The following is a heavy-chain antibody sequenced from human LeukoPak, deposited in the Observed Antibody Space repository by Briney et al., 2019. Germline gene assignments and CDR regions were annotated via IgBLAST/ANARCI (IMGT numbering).Heavy chain of an antibody. CDR3: ATEGDYSLDY. CDR1: GYSLSELL. V-gene: IGHV1-24*01. Sequence: ASVKVSCKVSGYSLSELLIHWVRQPLGKGLEWMAGIDHENGEEVSAQNFQGRVTVAKDTSTDTAYMGLSGLKSDDSAIYYCATEGDYSLDYWGQGTLVIVSS. CDR2: IDHENGEE. D-gene: IGHD2-15*01. J-gene: IGHJ4*02.